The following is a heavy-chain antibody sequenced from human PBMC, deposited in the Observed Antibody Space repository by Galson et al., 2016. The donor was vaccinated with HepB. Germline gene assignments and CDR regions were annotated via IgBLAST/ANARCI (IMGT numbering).Heavy chain of an antibody. CDR3: ARDRGIAVAGTDPLQH. D-gene: IGHD6-19*01. CDR2: ISSGSSYI. J-gene: IGHJ1*01. Sequence: LRLSCAASGFTFSSYSLNWVRPAPGKGLEWVSSISSGSSYIYYADSVKGRFTISRDNAKNSLYLQMNSLRAEDTAVYYCARDRGIAVAGTDPLQHWGQGTLVTVSS. CDR1: GFTFSSYS. V-gene: IGHV3-21*01.